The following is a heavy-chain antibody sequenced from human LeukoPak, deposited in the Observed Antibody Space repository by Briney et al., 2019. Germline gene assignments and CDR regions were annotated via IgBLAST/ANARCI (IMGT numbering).Heavy chain of an antibody. Sequence: PSETLSLTCIVSGYSISNNYYWGWIRQPPGKGLEWIGNIYHSGNTYYNPSLKTRVTISVDTSKNQFSLILSSVTAADTAVYYCARDGTTVSPAVWGKGTTVTVSS. CDR3: ARDGTTVSPAV. V-gene: IGHV4-38-2*02. CDR1: GYSISNNYY. J-gene: IGHJ6*04. D-gene: IGHD4-17*01. CDR2: IYHSGNT.